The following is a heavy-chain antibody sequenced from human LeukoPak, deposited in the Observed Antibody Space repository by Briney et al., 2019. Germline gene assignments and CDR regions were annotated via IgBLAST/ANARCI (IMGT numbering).Heavy chain of an antibody. CDR2: ISSSSSYI. V-gene: IGHV3-21*01. CDR3: ARSRFGESINFDY. D-gene: IGHD3-10*01. CDR1: GFTFSSYS. J-gene: IGHJ4*02. Sequence: GGSLRLSCAASGFTFSSYSMNWVRQAPGKGLEWVSPISSSSSYIYYADSVKGRFTISRDNAKNSLYLQMNSLRAEDTAVYYCARSRFGESINFDYWGQGTLVTVSS.